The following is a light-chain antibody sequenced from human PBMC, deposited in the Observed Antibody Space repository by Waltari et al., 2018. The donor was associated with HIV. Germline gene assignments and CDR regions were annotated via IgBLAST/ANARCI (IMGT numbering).Light chain of an antibody. CDR1: SSDVGSYNR. Sequence: QSALTQPPSVSGSPGQSVTISCTGTSSDVGSYNRVSWYQQPPGTAPKLMIYEVTNRPAGDPDRFSGAKSGNTASLTISGLQAEDEAHDYCSSYSSSSTWVCGGGTKLTVL. V-gene: IGLV2-18*02. J-gene: IGLJ3*02. CDR2: EVT. CDR3: SSYSSSSTWV.